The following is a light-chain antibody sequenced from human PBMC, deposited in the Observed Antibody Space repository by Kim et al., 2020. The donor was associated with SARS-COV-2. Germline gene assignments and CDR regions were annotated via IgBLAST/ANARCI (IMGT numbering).Light chain of an antibody. Sequence: DIQMTQSPSSLSASVGDRVTITCRASQGISNYLAWYQQKPGKVPKLLIYAASTLPSGVPSRFSGSGSGTDFTLTISSLQPEDVAPYYCKSGGAFGQGTKVDIK. J-gene: IGKJ1*01. CDR3: KSGGA. CDR1: QGISNY. CDR2: AAS. V-gene: IGKV1-27*01.